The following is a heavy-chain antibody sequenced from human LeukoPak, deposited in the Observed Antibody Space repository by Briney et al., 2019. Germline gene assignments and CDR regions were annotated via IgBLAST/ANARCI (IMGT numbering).Heavy chain of an antibody. CDR1: GYTFTSYA. D-gene: IGHD2-21*02. V-gene: IGHV1-18*01. Sequence: ASVTVSCKASGYTFTSYAISWVRQAPGQGLEWMGWISAYNGNTNYAQKLQGRVTMTTDTSTSTAYMELRSLRSDDTAVYYCAISLVVTAPPTHLWGQGTLVTVSS. CDR2: ISAYNGNT. J-gene: IGHJ4*02. CDR3: AISLVVTAPPTHL.